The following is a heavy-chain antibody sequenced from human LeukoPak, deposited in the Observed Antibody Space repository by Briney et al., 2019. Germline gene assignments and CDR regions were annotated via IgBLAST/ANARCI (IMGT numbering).Heavy chain of an antibody. D-gene: IGHD5-12*01. CDR1: GFTFSGSA. CDR3: TRLRGSSGSWGPALNGMDV. Sequence: GGSLKLSCAASGFTFSGSAMPWVRQASGKGLEWLGRIRSKANNYATAYAASVKGRFTLSRDDSKNTAYLQMNSLKTEDTAVYYCTRLRGSSGSWGPALNGMDVWGPGTTVTVSS. J-gene: IGHJ6*02. V-gene: IGHV3-73*01. CDR2: IRSKANNYAT.